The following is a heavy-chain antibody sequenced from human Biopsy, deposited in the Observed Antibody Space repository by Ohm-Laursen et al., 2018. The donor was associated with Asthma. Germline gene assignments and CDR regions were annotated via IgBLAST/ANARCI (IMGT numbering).Heavy chain of an antibody. D-gene: IGHD3-22*01. Sequence: SLRLSCAASGFAVSRDHMFWVRQAPGKGLEWVSVIYSGGTSHTADSVRGRFTISRDHSKNTLYLQMQSLRAEDTAVYYCARGDSSNWSHYYFDYWGQGTLVTVSS. J-gene: IGHJ4*02. CDR2: IYSGGTS. CDR1: GFAVSRDH. V-gene: IGHV3-53*01. CDR3: ARGDSSNWSHYYFDY.